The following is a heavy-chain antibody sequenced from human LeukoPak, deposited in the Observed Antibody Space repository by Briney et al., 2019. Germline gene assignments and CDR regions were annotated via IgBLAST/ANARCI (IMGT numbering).Heavy chain of an antibody. J-gene: IGHJ4*02. CDR3: ASSSGYYPNKFDY. D-gene: IGHD3-22*01. V-gene: IGHV4-30-4*01. Sequence: SQTLSLTCTVSGGSISSGDYYWSWIRQPPGKGLEWIGYIYYSGSTYYNPSLKSRVTISVDRSKNQFSLKLSSVTAADTAVYYCASSSGYYPNKFDYWGQGTLVIVSS. CDR2: IYYSGST. CDR1: GGSISSGDYY.